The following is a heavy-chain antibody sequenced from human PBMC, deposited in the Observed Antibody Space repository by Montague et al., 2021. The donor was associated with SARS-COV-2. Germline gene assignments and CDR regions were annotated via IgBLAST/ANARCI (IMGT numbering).Heavy chain of an antibody. V-gene: IGHV4-34*01. J-gene: IGHJ6*03. CDR3: ARARQDVVVPALGIGAYYYYYYMDV. D-gene: IGHD2-2*01. CDR2: INHSGST. CDR1: GGSFSGYY. Sequence: SETLSLTCAVYGGSFSGYYWSWIRQPPGKELEWIGEINHSGSTNYNPSLKSRVTISVDTSKNQFSLKLSSVTAADTAVYYCARARQDVVVPALGIGAYYYYYYMDVWGKGTTVTVSS.